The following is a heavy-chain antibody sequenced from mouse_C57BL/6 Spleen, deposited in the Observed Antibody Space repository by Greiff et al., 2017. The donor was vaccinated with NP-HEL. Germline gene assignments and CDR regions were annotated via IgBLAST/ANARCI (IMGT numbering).Heavy chain of an antibody. CDR1: GFNIKDDY. D-gene: IGHD2-2*01. CDR2: IDPENGDT. J-gene: IGHJ4*01. Sequence: EVQLQQSGAELVRPGASVKLSCTASGFNIKDDYMHWVKQRPEQGLEWIGWIDPENGDTEYASKFQGKATITADTSSNTAYLQLSSLTSEDTAVYYCTTNYVYDGGRAMDYWGQGTSVTVSS. V-gene: IGHV14-4*01. CDR3: TTNYVYDGGRAMDY.